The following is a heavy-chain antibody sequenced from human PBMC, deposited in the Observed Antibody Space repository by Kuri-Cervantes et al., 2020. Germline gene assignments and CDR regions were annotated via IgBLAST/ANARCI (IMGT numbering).Heavy chain of an antibody. CDR3: ARHSSRNWFDP. D-gene: IGHD6-13*01. Sequence: SETLSLTCTVSGGSISSGGYYWSWIRQHPGKGLEWIGYIYYSGSTYYNPSLKSRVTISVDTSKNQFSLKLSSVTAADTAVYYCARHSSRNWFDPWGQGTQVTVSS. CDR2: IYYSGST. V-gene: IGHV4-31*03. CDR1: GGSISSGGYY. J-gene: IGHJ5*02.